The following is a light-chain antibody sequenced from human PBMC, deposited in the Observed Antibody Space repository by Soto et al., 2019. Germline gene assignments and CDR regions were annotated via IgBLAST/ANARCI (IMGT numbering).Light chain of an antibody. CDR3: QKYNSAPQLT. V-gene: IGKV1-27*01. CDR1: QGISNY. J-gene: IGKJ1*01. Sequence: DIQMTQSPSSLSASVGDRVTITCRASQGISNYLAWYQQKPGKVPKLLIYAASTLQSGVPSRFSGSGSGTDFTLTIISLQPEDVATYYCQKYNSAPQLTFGQGTKVEIK. CDR2: AAS.